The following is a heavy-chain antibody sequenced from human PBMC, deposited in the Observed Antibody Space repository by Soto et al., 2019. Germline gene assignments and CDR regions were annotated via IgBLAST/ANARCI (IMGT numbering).Heavy chain of an antibody. D-gene: IGHD5-12*01. J-gene: IGHJ3*01. CDR2: ISSSGSTI. CDR1: GFTFSDYY. Sequence: QVQLVESGGGLVKPGGSLRLSCAASGFTFSDYYMSWIRQAPGKGLEWVSYISSSGSTIYYADSLKGRFTIPRDNAKNSLYLQRNSLRAEDTVVYYCARLSPYSGRMPLEAFDLWGQGTMVTVSS. V-gene: IGHV3-11*01. CDR3: ARLSPYSGRMPLEAFDL.